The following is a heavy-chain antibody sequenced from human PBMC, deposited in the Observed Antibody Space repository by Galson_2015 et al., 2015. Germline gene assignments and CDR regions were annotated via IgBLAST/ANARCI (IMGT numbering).Heavy chain of an antibody. V-gene: IGHV3-64*01. CDR3: ARESITMVRGVIISRYFDY. D-gene: IGHD3-10*01. J-gene: IGHJ4*02. Sequence: SLRLSCAASGFTFSSYAMNWVRQAPGEGLEYVSGISGNGGSTYYANSVKGRFTISRDNSKNTLYLQMGSLRAEDMAVYYCARESITMVRGVIISRYFDYWGQGTLVTVSS. CDR1: GFTFSSYA. CDR2: ISGNGGST.